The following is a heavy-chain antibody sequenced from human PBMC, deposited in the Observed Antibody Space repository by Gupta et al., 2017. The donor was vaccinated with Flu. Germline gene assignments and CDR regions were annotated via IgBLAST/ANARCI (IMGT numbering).Heavy chain of an antibody. CDR3: ARDKTGRVFDP. J-gene: IGHJ5*02. CDR2: IIPILGIA. Sequence: QVQLVQSGAEVKKPGSSVKVSCKASGGTFSSYTIRWVRQAPGQGLEWMGRIIPILGIANYAQKFQGRVTITADKSTSTAYMELSSLRSEDTAVYYCARDKTGRVFDPWGQGTLVTVSS. CDR1: GGTFSSYT. D-gene: IGHD1-1*01. V-gene: IGHV1-69*08.